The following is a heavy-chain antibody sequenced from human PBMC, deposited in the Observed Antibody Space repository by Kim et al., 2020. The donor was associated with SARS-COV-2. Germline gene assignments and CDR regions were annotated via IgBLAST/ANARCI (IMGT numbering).Heavy chain of an antibody. Sequence: GGSLRLSCSASGFTFSSYAMHWVRQAPGKGLEYVSAISSNGGSTYYADSVKGRFTISRDNSKNTLYLQMSSLRAEDTAVYYCVKAHLAYCGGDCYPELDVWGQGTTVTVSS. CDR2: ISSNGGST. J-gene: IGHJ6*02. D-gene: IGHD2-21*02. CDR3: VKAHLAYCGGDCYPELDV. V-gene: IGHV3-64D*06. CDR1: GFTFSSYA.